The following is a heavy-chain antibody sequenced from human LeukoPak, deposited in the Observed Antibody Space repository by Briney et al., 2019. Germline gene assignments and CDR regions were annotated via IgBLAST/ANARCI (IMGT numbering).Heavy chain of an antibody. V-gene: IGHV3-74*01. CDR1: GFTFSHYW. Sequence: PGGSLRLSCAASGFTFSHYWMQWVRQAPGKGLEWVSDGSSEGNNKIYADSGKGRFTISSDNGKDNLYLQMNSLRAEHTAVYLCARDADGPGSLIDYWGQGTLVTVSS. CDR2: GSSEGNNK. D-gene: IGHD2-8*01. J-gene: IGHJ4*02. CDR3: ARDADGPGSLIDY.